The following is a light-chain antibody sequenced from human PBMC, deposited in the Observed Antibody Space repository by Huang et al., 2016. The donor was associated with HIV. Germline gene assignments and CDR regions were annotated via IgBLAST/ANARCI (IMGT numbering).Light chain of an antibody. CDR3: QQYGTSPLT. CDR2: GAS. V-gene: IGKV3-20*01. J-gene: IGKJ1*01. CDR1: ETIASNY. Sequence: VLTQSPGTLSLSPGKRVALSCRASETIASNYLAWYRQSPGQAPRLLIYGASNRATDTTDRFSGSGSGTDFTLTITKLEPEDSAVYYCQQYGTSPLTFGQGTRVEIK.